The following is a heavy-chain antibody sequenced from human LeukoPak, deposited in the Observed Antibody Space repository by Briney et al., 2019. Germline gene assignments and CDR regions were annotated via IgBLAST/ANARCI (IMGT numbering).Heavy chain of an antibody. Sequence: SETLSLTCAVSGGSISSYYWSWIRQPPGKGLEWIGYIYYSGSTNYNPSLKSRVTISVDTSKNQFSLKLSSMTAADTAVYYCARVSSQSDAFDIWGQGTMVTVSS. V-gene: IGHV4-59*01. CDR1: GGSISSYY. CDR3: ARVSSQSDAFDI. J-gene: IGHJ3*02. D-gene: IGHD6-19*01. CDR2: IYYSGST.